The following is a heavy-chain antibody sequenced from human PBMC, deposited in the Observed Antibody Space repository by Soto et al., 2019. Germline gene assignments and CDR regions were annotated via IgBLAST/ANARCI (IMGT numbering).Heavy chain of an antibody. CDR2: IYYSGST. CDR1: GGSISSYY. J-gene: IGHJ4*02. Sequence: PSETLSLTCTVSGGSISSYYWSWIRQPPGKGLEWIGYIYYSGSTNYNPSLKSRVIISVDTSKNQFSLKLSSVTAADTAVYYCARDLASATGTFDNWGQGTLVTVSS. D-gene: IGHD1-1*01. CDR3: ARDLASATGTFDN. V-gene: IGHV4-59*12.